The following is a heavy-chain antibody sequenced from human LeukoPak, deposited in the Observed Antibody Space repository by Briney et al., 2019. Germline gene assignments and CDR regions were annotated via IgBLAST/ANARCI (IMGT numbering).Heavy chain of an antibody. V-gene: IGHV3-30-3*01. CDR1: GFTFSNFG. D-gene: IGHD5-18*01. J-gene: IGHJ4*02. Sequence: GGSLRLSCAAFGFTFSNFGMYWVRQAPGKGLEWVAVISYDGSNKYHADSVKGRFTISRDNSKNTLSLQMNSLRLEDTAVYYCARAPRGYSYGDKEDYFDYWGQGTLVTVSS. CDR2: ISYDGSNK. CDR3: ARAPRGYSYGDKEDYFDY.